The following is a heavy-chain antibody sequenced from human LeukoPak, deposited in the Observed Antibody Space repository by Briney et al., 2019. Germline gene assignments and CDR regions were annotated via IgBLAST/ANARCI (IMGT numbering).Heavy chain of an antibody. CDR1: GFTFSSYG. Sequence: GGSLRLSCAASGFTFSSYGMHWVRQAPGKGLEWVAVMSYDGSNKYYADSVKGRFTISRDNSKNTLYLQMNSLRAEDTAVYYCAEEAVEWIVGATFDYWGQGTLVTVSS. D-gene: IGHD1-26*01. V-gene: IGHV3-30*18. J-gene: IGHJ4*02. CDR3: AEEAVEWIVGATFDY. CDR2: MSYDGSNK.